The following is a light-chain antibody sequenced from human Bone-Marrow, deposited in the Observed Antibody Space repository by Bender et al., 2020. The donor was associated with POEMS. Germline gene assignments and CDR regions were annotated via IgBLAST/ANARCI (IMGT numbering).Light chain of an antibody. CDR1: SSDVGGYNY. J-gene: IGLJ2*01. CDR2: EVS. Sequence: QSALTQPASVSGSPGQSITITCTGTSSDVGGYNYVSWYQQYPGKPPKLILYEVSKRPSGVSDRFSGSKSGNTASLTISGLQAEDEADYYCCSYAGNTFQSVFGGGTKLTVL. V-gene: IGLV2-23*02. CDR3: CSYAGNTFQSV.